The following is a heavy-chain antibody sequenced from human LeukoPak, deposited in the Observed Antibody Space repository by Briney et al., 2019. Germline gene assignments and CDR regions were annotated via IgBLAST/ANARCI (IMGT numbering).Heavy chain of an antibody. D-gene: IGHD6-19*01. V-gene: IGHV1-2*02. J-gene: IGHJ3*02. CDR3: ARDGSGWYPDAFDI. CDR2: INPNSGGT. Sequence: ASVKVSCKASGYTFTGYYMHWVRQAPGQGLEWMGWINPNSGGTNYAQKFQGRVTMTRDTSISTAYMELSRLRSDDTAVYHCARDGSGWYPDAFDIWGQGTMVTVSS. CDR1: GYTFTGYY.